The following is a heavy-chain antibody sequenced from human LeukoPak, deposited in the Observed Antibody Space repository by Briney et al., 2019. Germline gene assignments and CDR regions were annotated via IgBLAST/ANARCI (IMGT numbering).Heavy chain of an antibody. Sequence: GGSLRLSCVPSGFTSSSYAMSWVRQAPGKGLEWVSVISGSGGSTYYADSVKGRFTISRDNSKNTLYLQMNSLRAEDTAVYYCAKASESLGYCSGGSCRRYFDYWGQGTLVTVSS. D-gene: IGHD2-15*01. J-gene: IGHJ4*02. CDR2: ISGSGGST. CDR3: AKASESLGYCSGGSCRRYFDY. CDR1: GFTSSSYA. V-gene: IGHV3-23*01.